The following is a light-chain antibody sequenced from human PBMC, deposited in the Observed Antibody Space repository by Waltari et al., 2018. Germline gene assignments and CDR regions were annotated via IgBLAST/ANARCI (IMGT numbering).Light chain of an antibody. CDR1: QSITNY. CDR3: QHRSTWPPT. Sequence: IVLTQSPATLSLSPGDSTTLSRRASQSITNYLAWYQQKPGQAPRLLIYDSINRATGIPARFSGGGSGTDFTLTITSLEPEDFAFYYCQHRSTWPPTFGGGTNVVL. CDR2: DSI. V-gene: IGKV3-11*01. J-gene: IGKJ4*01.